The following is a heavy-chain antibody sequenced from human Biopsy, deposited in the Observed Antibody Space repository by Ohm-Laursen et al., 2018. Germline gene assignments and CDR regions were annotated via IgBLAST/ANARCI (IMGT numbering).Heavy chain of an antibody. V-gene: IGHV3-23*01. CDR2: IDSSAAST. J-gene: IGHJ4*02. Sequence: SLRLSCAASGFTFKNYAINWVRQAPGKGLGWVSSIDSSAASTFYADSVKGRFTISRDNSKNTLFLQMNSLRAADTAIYYCASDLNGDPSAFDYWGQGTPVTVSS. CDR3: ASDLNGDPSAFDY. CDR1: GFTFKNYA. D-gene: IGHD4-17*01.